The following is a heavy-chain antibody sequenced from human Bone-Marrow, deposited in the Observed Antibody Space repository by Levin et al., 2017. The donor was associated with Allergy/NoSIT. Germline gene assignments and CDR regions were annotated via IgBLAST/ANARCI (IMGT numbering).Heavy chain of an antibody. V-gene: IGHV1-8*01. CDR1: GYTFTSYD. CDR2: MNPNSGNT. CDR3: ARRMWNKAAAGTLKVPERYYYYYGMDV. D-gene: IGHD6-13*01. Sequence: GESLKISCKASGYTFTSYDINWVRQATGQGLEWMGWMNPNSGNTGYAQKFQGRVTMTRNTSISTAYMELSSLRSEDTAVYYCARRMWNKAAAGTLKVPERYYYYYGMDVWGQGTTVTVSS. J-gene: IGHJ6*02.